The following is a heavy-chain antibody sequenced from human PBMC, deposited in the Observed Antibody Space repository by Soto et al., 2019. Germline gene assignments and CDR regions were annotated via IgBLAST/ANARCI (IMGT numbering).Heavy chain of an antibody. J-gene: IGHJ3*02. CDR2: IYPGDSDT. CDR1: GYSFTSYW. Sequence: GESLTISCKGSGYSFTSYWIGWVRQMPGKGLEWMGIIYPGDSDTRYSPSFQGQVTISADKSISTAYLQWSSLKASDTAMYYCESLRGGDSSGPHYTRDFDIWGQGTLVTVSS. V-gene: IGHV5-51*01. D-gene: IGHD3-22*01. CDR3: ESLRGGDSSGPHYTRDFDI.